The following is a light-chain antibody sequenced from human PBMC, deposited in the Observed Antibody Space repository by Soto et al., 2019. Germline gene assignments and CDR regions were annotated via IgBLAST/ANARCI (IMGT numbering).Light chain of an antibody. Sequence: QSALTQPASVSGSPGQSITISCTGTTSDVGSYNLVSWYQQHLGKVPQLMIYEGTKRPSGVSNRFSGSQSGNTASLTISGLQAEDEADYYCSSYAGSGTHVVFGGGTKVTVL. CDR1: TSDVGSYNL. V-gene: IGLV2-23*01. CDR2: EGT. J-gene: IGLJ2*01. CDR3: SSYAGSGTHVV.